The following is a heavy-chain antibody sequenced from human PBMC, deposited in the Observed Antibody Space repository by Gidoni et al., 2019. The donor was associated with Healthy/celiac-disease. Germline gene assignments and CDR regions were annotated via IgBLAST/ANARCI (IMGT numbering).Heavy chain of an antibody. V-gene: IGHV4-34*01. Sequence: QVQLQQWGAGLLKPSETLSLTCAVYGGSFSCYYWIWIRQPPGKGLGWIGEINHSGSTNYNPSLKSRVTISVDTSKNQFSLKLSAVTAADTAVYYCARGWQQLVSSPRYFDYWGQGTLVTVSS. D-gene: IGHD6-13*01. CDR2: INHSGST. CDR1: GGSFSCYY. J-gene: IGHJ4*02. CDR3: ARGWQQLVSSPRYFDY.